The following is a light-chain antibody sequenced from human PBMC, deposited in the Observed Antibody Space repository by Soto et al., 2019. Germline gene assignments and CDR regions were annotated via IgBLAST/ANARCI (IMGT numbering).Light chain of an antibody. CDR1: QSVGES. CDR2: RVF. CDR3: QRFGGSPRT. V-gene: IGKV3-20*01. J-gene: IGKJ1*01. Sequence: EIVLTQSPGTLSLSPGERATLSCRASQSVGESLVWYQQKPGQAPRLLIYRVFNRATGIPDRFSGSGSGTDFTLTISRLEPEDFAVYYCQRFGGSPRTFGRGTKVDIK.